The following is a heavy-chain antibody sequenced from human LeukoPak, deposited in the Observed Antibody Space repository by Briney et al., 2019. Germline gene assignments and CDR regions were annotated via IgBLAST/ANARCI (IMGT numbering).Heavy chain of an antibody. CDR2: ISYDGSNK. CDR3: AKVVVVVPAAIFDAFDI. D-gene: IGHD2-2*01. V-gene: IGHV3-30-3*01. CDR1: GFTFSSYA. Sequence: TGGSLRLSCAASGFTFSSYAMHWVRQAPGKGLEWVAVISYDGSNKYYADSVKGRFTISRDNSKNTLYLQMNSLRAEDTAVYYCAKVVVVVPAAIFDAFDIWGQGTMVTVSS. J-gene: IGHJ3*02.